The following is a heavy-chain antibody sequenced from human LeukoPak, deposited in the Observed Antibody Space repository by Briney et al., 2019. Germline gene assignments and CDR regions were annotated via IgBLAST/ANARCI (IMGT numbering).Heavy chain of an antibody. J-gene: IGHJ4*02. D-gene: IGHD3-10*01. CDR2: IYPSDSDA. CDR3: ARPGRGALFEY. V-gene: IGHV5-51*01. CDR1: GYSFTDYW. Sequence: GESLKISFKVSGYSFTDYWIGWVRQMPGKGLEWMGIIYPSDSDAKYSPSFQGHVSISADKSITTAYLQWSSLKASDTAMYYCARPGRGALFEYWGQGTLVTVSS.